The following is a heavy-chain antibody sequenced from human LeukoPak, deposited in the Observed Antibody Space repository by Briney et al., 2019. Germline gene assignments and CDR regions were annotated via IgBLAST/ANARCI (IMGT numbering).Heavy chain of an antibody. CDR3: ARAPEGGTFDY. CDR2: IYPGDSDT. D-gene: IGHD1-26*01. V-gene: IGHV5-51*01. J-gene: IGHJ4*02. Sequence: GASVKVSCKASGYTFTSYWIGWVRQMPGKGLEWMGTIYPGDSDTRYSPSFQGQVTISADKSISTAYLQWSSLKASDTAMYYCARAPEGGTFDYWGQGTLVTVSS. CDR1: GYTFTSYW.